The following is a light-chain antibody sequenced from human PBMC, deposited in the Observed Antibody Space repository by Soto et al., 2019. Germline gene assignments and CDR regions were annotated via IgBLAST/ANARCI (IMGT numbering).Light chain of an antibody. Sequence: EIMMTQSPATLSVSPGERATLSCRASQSISSNLAWYQQKPGQAPRLLIYSASARATGIPARFSGSGSGTDFTLTISSLQSEDFAVYYCQHIDTFGGGTKVEIK. J-gene: IGKJ4*01. CDR2: SAS. CDR1: QSISSN. V-gene: IGKV3-15*01. CDR3: QHIDT.